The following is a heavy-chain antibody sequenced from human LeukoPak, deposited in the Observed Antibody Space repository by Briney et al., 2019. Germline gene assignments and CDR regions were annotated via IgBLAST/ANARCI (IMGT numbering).Heavy chain of an antibody. J-gene: IGHJ4*02. D-gene: IGHD4-17*01. CDR2: INPNSGGA. CDR3: ARPTNNYGDAFDY. Sequence: ASVKVSCKASGYTFTGYFMHWVRQAPGQGLEWMGRINPNSGGANYAQKFQGRVTMTRDTSISTAYIELSRLRSDDPAVYYCARPTNNYGDAFDYWGQGTLVTVSS. CDR1: GYTFTGYF. V-gene: IGHV1-2*06.